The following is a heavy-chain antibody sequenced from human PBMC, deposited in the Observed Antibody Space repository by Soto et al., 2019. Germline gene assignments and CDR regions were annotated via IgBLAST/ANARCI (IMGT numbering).Heavy chain of an antibody. V-gene: IGHV1-3*01. CDR1: GYTFTSYA. CDR3: ARNSQLGYSYGWFDP. D-gene: IGHD5-18*01. CDR2: INAGNGNT. J-gene: IGHJ5*02. Sequence: GSVKVSCKASGYTFTSYAMHWVRQAPGQRLEWMGWINAGNGNTKYSQKFQGRVTITRDTSASTAYMELSSLRSEDTAVYYCARNSQLGYSYGWFDPWGQGTLVTVSS.